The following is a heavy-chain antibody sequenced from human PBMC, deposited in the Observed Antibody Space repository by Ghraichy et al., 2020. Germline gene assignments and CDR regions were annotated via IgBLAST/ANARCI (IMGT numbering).Heavy chain of an antibody. CDR3: GQDRYGA. D-gene: IGHD4-17*01. Sequence: GGSLRLSCEASGVTFSRYGMHWVRQAPGKGLEWVAFIAFDGSEKNYADSAEGRFIISRDDSKNTVFLQRYSLRPEDTAIYHCGQDRYGAWGQGTLVTVSS. CDR1: GVTFSRYG. CDR2: IAFDGSEK. V-gene: IGHV3-30*02. J-gene: IGHJ5*02.